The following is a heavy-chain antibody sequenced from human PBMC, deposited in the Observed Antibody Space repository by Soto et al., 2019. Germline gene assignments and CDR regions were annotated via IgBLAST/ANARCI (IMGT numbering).Heavy chain of an antibody. D-gene: IGHD1-20*01. J-gene: IGHJ5*02. Sequence: GESLKISCKGSGYSFTSYWIGWVRQMPGKGLEWMGIIYPGDSDTRYSPSFQGQVTISADKSINTAYLQWSSLKASDTAMYYCARQYNWKKNWFDRWGQGTLVTVSS. CDR1: GYSFTSYW. V-gene: IGHV5-51*01. CDR3: ARQYNWKKNWFDR. CDR2: IYPGDSDT.